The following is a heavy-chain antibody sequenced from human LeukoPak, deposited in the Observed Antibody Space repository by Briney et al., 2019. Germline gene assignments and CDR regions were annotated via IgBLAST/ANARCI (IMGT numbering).Heavy chain of an antibody. D-gene: IGHD3-22*01. CDR3: AKAMRGYERSIDY. V-gene: IGHV3-48*01. CDR2: ISSSGSTI. CDR1: GFTFSSFS. Sequence: PGGSLRLPCAASGFTFSSFSMNWVRQAPGKGLEWISYISSSGSTIWYADSVKGRFTISRDNGNNSMYLKMTSLRAEDTAVYCCAKAMRGYERSIDYWGQGTLVTVSS. J-gene: IGHJ4*02.